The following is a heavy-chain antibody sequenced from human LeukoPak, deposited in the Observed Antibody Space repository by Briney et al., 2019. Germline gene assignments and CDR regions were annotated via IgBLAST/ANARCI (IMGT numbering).Heavy chain of an antibody. D-gene: IGHD1-26*01. J-gene: IGHJ4*02. Sequence: GGALQISCKGAGCSFTSYWIGWGRRMPGKGVGWMGIIYPGDSDTRYSPSFQGQVTISADKSISTAYLQWSSLKASDTAMYYCARHVGESGAAIDCWGQGTLVTVSS. CDR3: ARHVGESGAAIDC. V-gene: IGHV5-51*01. CDR1: GCSFTSYW. CDR2: IYPGDSDT.